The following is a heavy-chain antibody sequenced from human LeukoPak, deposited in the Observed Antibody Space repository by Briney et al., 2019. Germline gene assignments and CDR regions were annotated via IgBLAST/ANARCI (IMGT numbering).Heavy chain of an antibody. J-gene: IGHJ3*02. CDR1: GYTFTGYY. Sequence: ASVKVSCKASGYTFTGYYMHWVRQAPGQGLEWMGWINPNSGGTNYAQKFQGRVTMTRDTSISTAYMELSRLRSDDTAVYYCARAPPDSGSYGDALDIRGQGTMVTVSS. V-gene: IGHV1-2*02. CDR3: ARAPPDSGSYGDALDI. D-gene: IGHD1-26*01. CDR2: INPNSGGT.